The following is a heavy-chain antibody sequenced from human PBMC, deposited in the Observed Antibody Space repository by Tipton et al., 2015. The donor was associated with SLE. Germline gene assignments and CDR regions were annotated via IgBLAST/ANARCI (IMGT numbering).Heavy chain of an antibody. Sequence: LSLTCKVSGISISTHYWSWIRQPPGKGLEWIGYIYYSGSTNYNPSLKRRVTISVDTSKNQFSLKLSSVTAADTAVYYCARCPSGSYFYYYYGMDVWGQGTTVTVSS. CDR2: IYYSGST. D-gene: IGHD3-10*01. CDR3: ARCPSGSYFYYYYGMDV. CDR1: GISISTHY. J-gene: IGHJ6*02. V-gene: IGHV4-59*11.